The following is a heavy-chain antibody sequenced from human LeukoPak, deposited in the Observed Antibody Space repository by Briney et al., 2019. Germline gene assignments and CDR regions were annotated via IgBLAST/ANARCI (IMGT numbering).Heavy chain of an antibody. CDR2: IRYDGSNK. CDR1: GFTFSSYG. D-gene: IGHD3-22*01. CDR3: AKSIRSLGSGYYYEGGNDY. J-gene: IGHJ4*02. V-gene: IGHV3-30*02. Sequence: PGGSLRLSCAASGFTFSSYGMHWVRQAPGKGLEWVAFIRYDGSNKYYADSVKGRFTISRDNSKNTLYLQMNSLRAEDTAVYYCAKSIRSLGSGYYYEGGNDYWGQGTLVTVSS.